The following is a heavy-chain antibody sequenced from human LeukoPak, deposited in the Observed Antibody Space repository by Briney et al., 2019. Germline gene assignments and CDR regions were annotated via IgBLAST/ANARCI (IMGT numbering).Heavy chain of an antibody. CDR2: ISAYNGNT. J-gene: IGHJ4*02. V-gene: IGHV1-18*01. CDR3: ARDPQIIYSSSWYDY. Sequence: GASVKVSCKASGYTFTSYGISWVRQAPGQGLEWMGWISAYNGNTNYAQKLQGRVTMTTDTSTSTAYMELRSLRSDDTAVYYCARDPQIIYSSSWYDYWGQGTLVTVSS. CDR1: GYTFTSYG. D-gene: IGHD6-13*01.